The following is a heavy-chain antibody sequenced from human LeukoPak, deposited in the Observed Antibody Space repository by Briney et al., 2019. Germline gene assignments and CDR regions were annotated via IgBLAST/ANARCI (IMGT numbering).Heavy chain of an antibody. D-gene: IGHD6-19*01. CDR3: ARVRRYSSCQYYVDS. CDR2: LYPGDSDT. CDR1: GYSFPSYW. Sequence: GESLKISCKGSGYSFPSYWIGWVRQMPGKGLECMGILYPGDSDTRYSPSFQGQFTISADKSISTAYLQWSSLKASDTAMYYCARVRRYSSCQYYVDSWGQGTLVTVSS. V-gene: IGHV5-51*01. J-gene: IGHJ4*02.